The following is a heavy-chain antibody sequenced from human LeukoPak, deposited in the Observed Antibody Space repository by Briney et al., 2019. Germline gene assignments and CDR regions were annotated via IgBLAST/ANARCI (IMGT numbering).Heavy chain of an antibody. D-gene: IGHD2-21*02. CDR1: GFSFNNYD. CDR3: AREGGGDRDFDY. V-gene: IGHV3-33*01. CDR2: IWYDGSNK. Sequence: GKSLRLSCAASGFSFNNYDIHWVRQAPGKGLEWVAVIWYDGSNKYYADSVKGRFTISRDNSKNTLYLQMNSLRGDDTAVYYCAREGGGDRDFDYWSQGALVTVSS. J-gene: IGHJ4*02.